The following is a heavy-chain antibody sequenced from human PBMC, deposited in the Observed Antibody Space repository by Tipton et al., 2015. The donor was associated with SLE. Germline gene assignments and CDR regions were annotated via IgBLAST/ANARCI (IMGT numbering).Heavy chain of an antibody. CDR2: IYASGGT. V-gene: IGHV4-61*09. D-gene: IGHD6-19*01. Sequence: TLSLTCTVSGGSITSGSSYWSWIRQPAGKGLEWIGYIYASGGTNYNPSLKSRVTISVDTSKNQFSLKLSSVTAADTAVYYCARAPKGEQWLGYFDYWGQGTLVTVSS. CDR3: ARAPKGEQWLGYFDY. J-gene: IGHJ4*02. CDR1: GGSITSGSSY.